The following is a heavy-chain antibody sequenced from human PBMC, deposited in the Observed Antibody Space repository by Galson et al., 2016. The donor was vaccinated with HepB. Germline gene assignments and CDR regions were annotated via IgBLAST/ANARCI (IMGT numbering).Heavy chain of an antibody. CDR2: IYYSGST. Sequence: TLSLTCTVSGGSISTYYWNWIRQPPGKGLEWIGYIYYSGSTNYNPSLKSRVTLSVDTSKNQFSLKLTSVTAADTAVYYCARVHYDYGSPSCIDSWGRGILVTVS. D-gene: IGHD3-10*01. CDR1: GGSISTYY. J-gene: IGHJ5*01. CDR3: ARVHYDYGSPSCIDS. V-gene: IGHV4-59*01.